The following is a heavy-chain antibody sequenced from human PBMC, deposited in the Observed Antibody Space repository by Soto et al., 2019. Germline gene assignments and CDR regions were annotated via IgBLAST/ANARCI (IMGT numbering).Heavy chain of an antibody. CDR1: GFTFSSYS. CDR2: ISSSSSYI. J-gene: IGHJ3*02. D-gene: IGHD3-22*01. CDR3: ARVYYYDSSGLLI. V-gene: IGHV3-21*01. Sequence: RVCCAASGFTFSSYSMNWVRQAPGKGLEWVSSISSSSSYIYYADSVKGRFTISRDNAKNSLYLQMNSLRAEDTAVYYCARVYYYDSSGLLIWGPGTMVTVSS.